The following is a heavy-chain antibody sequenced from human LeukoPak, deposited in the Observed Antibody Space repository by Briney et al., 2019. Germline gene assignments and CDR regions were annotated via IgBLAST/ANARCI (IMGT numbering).Heavy chain of an antibody. V-gene: IGHV4-34*01. CDR2: INHSGST. J-gene: IGHJ5*02. CDR3: PRALQVTTVPWFDP. CDR1: GGSFSGYY. Sequence: PSETLSLTCAVYGGSFSGYYWSWIRQPPGKGREWIGEINHSGSTNYNPSLKSRATISVDPSKTQSSLKPSSVTAAETAVYYCPRALQVTTVPWFDPWGQGTLVTVSS. D-gene: IGHD4-17*01.